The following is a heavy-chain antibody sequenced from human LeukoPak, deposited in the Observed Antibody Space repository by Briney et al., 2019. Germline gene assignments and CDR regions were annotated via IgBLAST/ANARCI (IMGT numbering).Heavy chain of an antibody. CDR1: GYTFTHYY. J-gene: IGHJ4*02. D-gene: IGHD6-19*01. CDR3: AREVAGWSPTDY. Sequence: ASVKVSCKASGYTFTHYYMHWVRQAPGQGLEWMGWINPNSGGTNYAQKFQGRVTMTRDTSISTAYMELSRLRSDDTAVYYCAREVAGWSPTDYWGQGTLVTASS. CDR2: INPNSGGT. V-gene: IGHV1-2*02.